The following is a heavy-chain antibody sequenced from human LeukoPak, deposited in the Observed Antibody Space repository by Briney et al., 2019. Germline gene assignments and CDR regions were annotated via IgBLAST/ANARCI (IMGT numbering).Heavy chain of an antibody. D-gene: IGHD3-22*01. CDR1: GYTFTGYY. Sequence: ASVKVSCKASGYTFTGYYMHWVRQAPGQELEWMGWINPNSGGTNYAQKFQGRVTMTRDTSISTAYMELSRLRSDDTAVYYCARSGPYYYDSSGYYETPLFDYWGQGTLVTVSS. CDR2: INPNSGGT. CDR3: ARSGPYYYDSSGYYETPLFDY. V-gene: IGHV1-2*02. J-gene: IGHJ4*02.